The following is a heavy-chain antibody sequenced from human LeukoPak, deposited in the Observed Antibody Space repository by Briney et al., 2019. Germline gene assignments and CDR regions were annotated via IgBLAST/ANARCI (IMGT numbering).Heavy chain of an antibody. V-gene: IGHV3-7*01. CDR3: ARGGWSFDP. Sequence: PGGSLRLSCAASGFTFNTYWTSWVRQAPGKGLEWVANIKLDGSEKNYVDSVKGRFTISRDNAKNSLYLQMNSLRAEDTAVYYCARGGWSFDPWGQGTLVTVSS. J-gene: IGHJ5*02. CDR2: IKLDGSEK. CDR1: GFTFNTYW.